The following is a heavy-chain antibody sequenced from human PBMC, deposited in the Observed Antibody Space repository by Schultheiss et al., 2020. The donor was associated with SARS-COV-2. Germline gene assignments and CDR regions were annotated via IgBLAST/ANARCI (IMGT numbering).Heavy chain of an antibody. J-gene: IGHJ6*02. V-gene: IGHV3-11*01. CDR1: GFTFSDYY. CDR3: ARDNTYYGPMDV. D-gene: IGHD3-10*01. Sequence: LSCAASGFTFSDYYMTWIRQAPGKGLEWISSISGSGTTIYYADSLKGRFTISRDNAKISLYLQMNSLRAEDTAIYYCARDNTYYGPMDVWGQGTTVTVSS. CDR2: ISGSGTTI.